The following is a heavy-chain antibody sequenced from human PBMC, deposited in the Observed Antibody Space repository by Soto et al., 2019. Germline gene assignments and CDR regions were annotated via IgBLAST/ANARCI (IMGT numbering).Heavy chain of an antibody. V-gene: IGHV1-18*01. CDR3: ARVVPGAEAWFGP. J-gene: IGHJ5*02. Sequence: ASVKVSCKASGYTFTNYGITWVRRAPGQPLEWLGWISLYSDGTNYAQKFQGRVSMTTDTSTTTAYMELRSLRSDDTAVYYCARVVPGAEAWFGPWGQGTLVTVSS. CDR2: ISLYSDGT. CDR1: GYTFTNYG. D-gene: IGHD2-2*01.